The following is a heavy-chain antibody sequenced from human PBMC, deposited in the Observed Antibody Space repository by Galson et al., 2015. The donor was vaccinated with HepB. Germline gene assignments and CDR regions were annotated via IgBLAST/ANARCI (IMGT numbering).Heavy chain of an antibody. V-gene: IGHV4-59*08. D-gene: IGHD3-16*02. CDR3: ARARYSDSPPDY. J-gene: IGHJ4*02. CDR2: IYFSGST. CDR1: GGSIRGYY. Sequence: LSLTCTVSGGSIRGYYWGWIRQPPGKGLEWIGNIYFSGSTNYNPSLKSRVTISVDTSKNQFSLKLNSLTAAETAVYYCARARYSDSPPDYWGQGTLVTVSS.